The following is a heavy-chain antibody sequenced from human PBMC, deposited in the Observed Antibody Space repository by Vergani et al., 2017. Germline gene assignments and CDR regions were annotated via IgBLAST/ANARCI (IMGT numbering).Heavy chain of an antibody. V-gene: IGHV4-59*01. J-gene: IGHJ4*02. CDR1: GGSISSYY. CDR3: ARTALVRGVSFDC. Sequence: QVQLQESGPGLVKPSETLSLTCTVSGGSISSYYWSWIRQPPGKGLEWIGYIYYSGSTNYNPSLKSRVTISVDTSKNQFSLKLSSVTAADTAVYYCARTALVRGVSFDCWGQGTLVTVSS. D-gene: IGHD3-10*01. CDR2: IYYSGST.